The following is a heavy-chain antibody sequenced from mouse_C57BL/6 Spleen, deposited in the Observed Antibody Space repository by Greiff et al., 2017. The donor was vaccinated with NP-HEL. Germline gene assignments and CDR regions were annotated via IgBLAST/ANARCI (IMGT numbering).Heavy chain of an antibody. V-gene: IGHV1-15*01. CDR1: GYTFTDYE. D-gene: IGHD2-3*01. CDR2: IDPETGGT. CDR3: TREDDGYYAD. Sequence: VQLQQSGAELVRPGASVTLSCKASGYTFTDYEMHWVKQTPVHGLEWIGAIDPETGGTAYNQKFKGKAILTADKSSSTAYMELRSLTSADSAVFYCTREDDGYYADWGQGTTLTVAT. J-gene: IGHJ2*01.